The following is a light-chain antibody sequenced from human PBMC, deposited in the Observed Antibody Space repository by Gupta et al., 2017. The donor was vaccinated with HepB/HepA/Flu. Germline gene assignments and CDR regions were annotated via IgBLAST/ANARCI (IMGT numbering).Light chain of an antibody. CDR1: QDINIL. CDR3: QQYYDYPRT. CDR2: DAS. Sequence: AIRMTQSPSSFSASTGDTVTITCRASQDINILLAWYQQKPGKAPNLLIHDASTLQSGVPLRFSGSGSGTDFSLTINSLQPEDFATYYCQQYYDYPRTFGQGTKVEIK. J-gene: IGKJ1*01. V-gene: IGKV1-8*01.